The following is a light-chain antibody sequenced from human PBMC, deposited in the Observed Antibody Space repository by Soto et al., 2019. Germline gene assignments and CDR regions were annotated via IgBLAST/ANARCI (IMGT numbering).Light chain of an antibody. Sequence: TGLTHSAGTLSLSPGERATLSGRASQNVSSDPLFWYQQHPCQAPRLLIYGASSRATGIPDRFSGSGSGTDFTLTISRLEPEDFAVYYCQQYGSSTWTFGQGTKVDIK. J-gene: IGKJ1*01. CDR1: QNVSSDP. CDR2: GAS. CDR3: QQYGSSTWT. V-gene: IGKV3-20*01.